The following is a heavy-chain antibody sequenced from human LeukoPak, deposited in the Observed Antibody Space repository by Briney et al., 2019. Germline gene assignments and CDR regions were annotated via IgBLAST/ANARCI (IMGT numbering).Heavy chain of an antibody. V-gene: IGHV1-8*01. CDR1: GYTFTSYD. CDR2: MNPNSGNT. D-gene: IGHD3-10*01. Sequence: GASVKVSCKASGYTFTSYDINWVRQATGQGLEWMGWMNPNSGNTGYAQKLQGRVTMTTDTSTSTAYMELRSLRSDDTAVYYCARGSGGSGSYTIPDYWGQGTLVTVSS. CDR3: ARGSGGSGSYTIPDY. J-gene: IGHJ4*02.